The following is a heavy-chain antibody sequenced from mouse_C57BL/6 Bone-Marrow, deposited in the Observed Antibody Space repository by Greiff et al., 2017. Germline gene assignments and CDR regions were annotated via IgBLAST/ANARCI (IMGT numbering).Heavy chain of an antibody. CDR3: ARSPHSSY. V-gene: IGHV1-20*01. CDR2: INPYNGDT. CDR1: GYSFTGYF. Sequence: EVKLVESGPELVKPGDSVKISCKASGYSFTGYFMNWVMQSHGKSLEWIGRINPYNGDTFYNQKFKGKATLTVDKSSSTAHMELRSLTSEDSAVYYCARSPHSSYWGQGTLVTVSA. J-gene: IGHJ3*01.